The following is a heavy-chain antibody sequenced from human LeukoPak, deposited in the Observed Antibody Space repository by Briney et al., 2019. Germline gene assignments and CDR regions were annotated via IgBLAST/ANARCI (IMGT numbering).Heavy chain of an antibody. CDR2: IYSSGST. J-gene: IGHJ4*02. V-gene: IGHV4-61*02. Sequence: SQTLSLTCTVSGGSMNSGSYYWSWIRQSAGKGLEWIGRIYSSGSTNCSPSLQSRVTISVDTSKNQFSLTLSAVTPADTAVYYCARAFWGSGIDYWGQGTLVTVSS. CDR1: GGSMNSGSYY. D-gene: IGHD3-16*01. CDR3: ARAFWGSGIDY.